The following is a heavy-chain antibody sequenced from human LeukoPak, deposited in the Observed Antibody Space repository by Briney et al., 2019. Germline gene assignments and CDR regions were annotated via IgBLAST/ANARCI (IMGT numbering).Heavy chain of an antibody. CDR2: IPYDGSNK. Sequence: GGSLRLSCAASGFTFSSYAVHWVRQAPGKGLEWVAVIPYDGSNKYYADSVKGRFTISRDNSKNTLYLQMNSLRAEDTAVYYCARTPTIFGVASNWFDPWGQGTLVTVSS. J-gene: IGHJ5*02. V-gene: IGHV3-30-3*01. D-gene: IGHD3-3*01. CDR1: GFTFSSYA. CDR3: ARTPTIFGVASNWFDP.